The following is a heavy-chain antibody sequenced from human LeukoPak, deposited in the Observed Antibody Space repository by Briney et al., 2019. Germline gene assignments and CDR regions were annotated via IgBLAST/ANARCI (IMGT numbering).Heavy chain of an antibody. J-gene: IGHJ4*02. Sequence: ASVKVSCKASGYTFTGYYMLWVRQAPGQGLEWMGRINPNSGGTNYAQKFQGRVTMTRDTSISAAYMELSRLRSDDTAVYYCARGEVWELPTDDYWGQGTLVTVSS. CDR1: GYTFTGYY. D-gene: IGHD1-26*01. CDR2: INPNSGGT. V-gene: IGHV1-2*06. CDR3: ARGEVWELPTDDY.